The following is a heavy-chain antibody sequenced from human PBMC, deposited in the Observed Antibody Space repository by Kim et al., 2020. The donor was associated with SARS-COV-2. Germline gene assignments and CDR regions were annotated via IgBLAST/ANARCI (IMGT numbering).Heavy chain of an antibody. J-gene: IGHJ4*02. Sequence: KFSENIQGRVIVTRDTSASTAYMELSSLTSQDTAVYYCARGVGEQWLLFKYWGQGTLVTVSA. V-gene: IGHV1-3*01. D-gene: IGHD5-12*01. CDR3: ARGVGEQWLLFKY.